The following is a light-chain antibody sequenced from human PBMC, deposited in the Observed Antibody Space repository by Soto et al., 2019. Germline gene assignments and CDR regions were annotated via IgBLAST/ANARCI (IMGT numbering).Light chain of an antibody. CDR3: QQSYSTPNT. CDR2: AAS. V-gene: IGKV1-39*01. J-gene: IGKJ2*01. Sequence: DLQMTQSPSSLSASVGDRVTITCRASQSISSYLNWYQQKPGKAPKLLIYAASSLQSGVPSRFSGSGSGTDFTLTISSLQPEEFATYYCQQSYSTPNTFGQGTKLEIK. CDR1: QSISSY.